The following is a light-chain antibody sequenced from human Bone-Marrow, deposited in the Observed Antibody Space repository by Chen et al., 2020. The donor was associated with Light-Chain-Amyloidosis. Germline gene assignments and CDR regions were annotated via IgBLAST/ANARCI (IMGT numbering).Light chain of an antibody. CDR3: QQYGSSPWT. V-gene: IGKV3-20*01. Sequence: EIVLTQSPGPLSLSPGERATLSCRASQSVSSSYLAWYQQKPGQAPRLLIYGASSRATGIPDRFSGSGSGTDFTLTISRLEPEDFAVYYCQQYGSSPWTVGQGTKVEIK. CDR2: GAS. CDR1: QSVSSSY. J-gene: IGKJ1*01.